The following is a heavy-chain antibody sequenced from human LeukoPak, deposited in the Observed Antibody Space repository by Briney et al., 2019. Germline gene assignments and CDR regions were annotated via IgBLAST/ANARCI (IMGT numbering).Heavy chain of an antibody. CDR2: IFYSGST. Sequence: SETLSLTCTVSGGSIGTYYWTWIRQPPGKGLEWIGYIFYSGSTNYNPSLKSRVTMSVDTSKKQFSLKLSSVTAADTAVYCCARGSTRADDYWGQGILVTVS. CDR1: GGSIGTYY. D-gene: IGHD2/OR15-2a*01. V-gene: IGHV4-59*01. CDR3: ARGSTRADDY. J-gene: IGHJ4*02.